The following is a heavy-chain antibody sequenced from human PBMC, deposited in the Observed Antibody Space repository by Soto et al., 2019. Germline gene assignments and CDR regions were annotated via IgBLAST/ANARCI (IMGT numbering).Heavy chain of an antibody. CDR1: GDSVSSNSAA. J-gene: IGHJ6*03. D-gene: IGHD5-12*01. CDR2: TYYRSKWYN. Sequence: SQTLSLTCAISGDSVSSNSAAWNWIRQSPSRGLEWLGRTYYRSKWYNDYAVSVKSRITINPDTSKNQSSLQLNSVTPEDTAVYYCARGRGYSGSGYYYMDVWGKGTTVTVSS. CDR3: ARGRGYSGSGYYYMDV. V-gene: IGHV6-1*01.